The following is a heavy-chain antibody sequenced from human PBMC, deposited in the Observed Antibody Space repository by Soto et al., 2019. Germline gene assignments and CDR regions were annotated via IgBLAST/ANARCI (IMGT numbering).Heavy chain of an antibody. V-gene: IGHV1-69*01. D-gene: IGHD5-18*01. CDR2: IIPIFGTA. CDR3: ARVFRGAGGYSYGSYYYGMDV. CDR1: GGTFSSYA. Sequence: QVQLVQSGAEVKKPGSSVKVSCKASGGTFSSYAISWVRQAPGQGLEWMGGIIPIFGTANYAQKFQGRVTISADESTSTAYMELSSLRSEDTAVYYCARVFRGAGGYSYGSYYYGMDVWGQGTTVTVSS. J-gene: IGHJ6*02.